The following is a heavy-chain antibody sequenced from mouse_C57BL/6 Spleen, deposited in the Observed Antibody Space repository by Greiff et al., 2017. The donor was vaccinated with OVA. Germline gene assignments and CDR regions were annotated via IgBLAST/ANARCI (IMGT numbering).Heavy chain of an antibody. CDR3: ARRPPDYGSSYDAMDY. D-gene: IGHD1-1*01. Sequence: QVQLQQPGAELVMPGASVKLSCKASGYTFTSYWMHWVKQRPGQGLEWIGEIDPSDSYTNYNQKFKGKSTWTVDKSSSTAYMQLSSLTSEDSAVYYGARRPPDYGSSYDAMDYWGQGTSVTVSS. V-gene: IGHV1-69*01. J-gene: IGHJ4*01. CDR1: GYTFTSYW. CDR2: IDPSDSYT.